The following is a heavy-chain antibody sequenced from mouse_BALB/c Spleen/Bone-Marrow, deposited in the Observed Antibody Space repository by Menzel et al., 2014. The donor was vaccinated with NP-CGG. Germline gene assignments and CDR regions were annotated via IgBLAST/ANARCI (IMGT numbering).Heavy chain of an antibody. D-gene: IGHD2-10*02. CDR3: NEGYGNYGY. Sequence: EVQLQQSGAELVRSGASVKLSCTASGFNIKDYYMHWVKQRPEQGLEWIGWIDPENGDTEYAPKFQDKATMTADTSSNTAYLRLSSLTSEDTAVYYCNEGYGNYGYWGQGTTLTVSS. V-gene: IGHV14-4*02. CDR1: GFNIKDYY. J-gene: IGHJ2*01. CDR2: IDPENGDT.